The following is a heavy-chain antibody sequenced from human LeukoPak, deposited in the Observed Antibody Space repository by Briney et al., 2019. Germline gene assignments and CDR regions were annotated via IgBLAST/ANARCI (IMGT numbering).Heavy chain of an antibody. CDR2: INPNIGGT. J-gene: IGHJ4*02. V-gene: IGHV1-2*02. CDR1: GYIFTASY. Sequence: ASVKVSCKASGYIFTASYIHWVRQAPRQGLEWMGWINPNIGGTSFAKKFQGRVTLTRDTSITTTYLDLTGLRSDDTAVYFCARDRSSGWYPLPFDYWGQGTLVTVSS. CDR3: ARDRSSGWYPLPFDY. D-gene: IGHD6-19*01.